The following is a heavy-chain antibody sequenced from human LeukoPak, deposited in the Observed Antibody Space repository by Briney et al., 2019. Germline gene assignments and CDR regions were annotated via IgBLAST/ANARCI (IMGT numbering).Heavy chain of an antibody. J-gene: IGHJ4*02. V-gene: IGHV3-48*03. D-gene: IGHD3-10*01. CDR1: GFTFSSYE. CDR3: ARDSVVRGVLDFDY. CDR2: ISSSGNTI. Sequence: GGSLRLSCAASGFTFSSYEMNWVRQAPGKGLEWVSYISSSGNTIYYADSVKGRFTISRDNAKNSLYLQMNSLRAEDTAVYYCARDSVVRGVLDFDYWGQGTLVTVSS.